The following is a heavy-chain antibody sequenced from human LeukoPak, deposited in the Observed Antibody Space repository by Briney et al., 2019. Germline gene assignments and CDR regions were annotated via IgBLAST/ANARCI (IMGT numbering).Heavy chain of an antibody. V-gene: IGHV3-73*01. D-gene: IGHD4-17*01. J-gene: IGHJ4*02. CDR2: IRSKANSYAL. CDR3: QKDDYGTL. Sequence: GGSLRLSCAASGCTFSGSAMHWVRQASGPGLELVGRIRSKANSYALAYAASVKGRFTFSSADSKNTAYLQMSSLKTEDTDVYNCQKDDYGTLGGQATLVSVSS. CDR1: GCTFSGSA.